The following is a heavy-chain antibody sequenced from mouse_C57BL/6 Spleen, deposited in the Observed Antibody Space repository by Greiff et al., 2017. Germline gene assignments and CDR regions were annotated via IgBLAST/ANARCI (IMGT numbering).Heavy chain of an antibody. Sequence: QVQLQQPGAELVMPGASVKLSCKASGYTFTSSWMHWVKQRPGQGLEWIGEIDPSDSYTNYNQKFKGKSTLTVDKSSSTAYMQLSSLTSEDSAVYYCARFGGSNWYCDVWGTGTTVTVSS. D-gene: IGHD1-1*01. V-gene: IGHV1-69*01. J-gene: IGHJ1*03. CDR2: IDPSDSYT. CDR3: ARFGGSNWYCDV. CDR1: GYTFTSSW.